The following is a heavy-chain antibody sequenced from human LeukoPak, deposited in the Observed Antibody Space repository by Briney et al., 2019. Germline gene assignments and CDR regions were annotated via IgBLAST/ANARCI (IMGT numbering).Heavy chain of an antibody. CDR2: INPNSGGT. CDR1: GYTFTGYY. J-gene: IGHJ4*02. Sequence: APVKVSCKASGYTFTGYYMHWVRQAPGQGLEGMGWINPNSGGTNYAQKFQGRVTMTRDTSISTAYMELSRLRSDDTAAYYCERGFNSSGYWGQGTMVTVSS. CDR3: ERGFNSSGY. V-gene: IGHV1-2*02. D-gene: IGHD5-18*01.